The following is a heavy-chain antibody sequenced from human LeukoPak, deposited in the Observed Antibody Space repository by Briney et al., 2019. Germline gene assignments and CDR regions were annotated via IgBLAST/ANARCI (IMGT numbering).Heavy chain of an antibody. CDR2: INAGNGNT. J-gene: IGHJ4*02. D-gene: IGHD1-26*01. Sequence: ASVKVSCKASGYTFTSYAMHWVRQAPGQRLEWMGWINAGNGNTKYSQKFQGRVTITADESTSTAYMELSSLRSEDTAVYYCASGSISGSYPKGFDYWGQGTLVTVSS. CDR1: GYTFTSYA. CDR3: ASGSISGSYPKGFDY. V-gene: IGHV1-3*01.